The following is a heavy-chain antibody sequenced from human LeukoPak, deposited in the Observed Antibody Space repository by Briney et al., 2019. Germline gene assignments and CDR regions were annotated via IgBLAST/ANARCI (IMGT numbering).Heavy chain of an antibody. J-gene: IGHJ4*02. CDR2: ISAYNGNT. V-gene: IGHV1-18*01. CDR3: ARDNYDILTGYQFDY. CDR1: GYTFTSYG. D-gene: IGHD3-9*01. Sequence: ASVKVSCKASGYTFTSYGISWVRQAPGQGLEWMGWISAYNGNTNYAQKLQGRVTMTTDISTSTAYMELRSLRSDDTAVYYCARDNYDILTGYQFDYWGQGTLVTVSS.